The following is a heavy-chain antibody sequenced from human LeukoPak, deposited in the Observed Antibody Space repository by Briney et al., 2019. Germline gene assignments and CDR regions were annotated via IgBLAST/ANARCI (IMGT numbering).Heavy chain of an antibody. CDR2: ISSSADST. J-gene: IGHJ4*02. CDR1: GFILSSYA. V-gene: IGHV3-23*01. D-gene: IGHD2-2*03. Sequence: GGSLRLSCAASGFILSSYAMTWVRQAPGKGLEWVSGISSSADSTYYADSVKGRFSISRDNSKNTLYLQLNTLRAEDTAVYFCAKDRGSCSGTTCALDYWDQGTLVTVSP. CDR3: AKDRGSCSGTTCALDY.